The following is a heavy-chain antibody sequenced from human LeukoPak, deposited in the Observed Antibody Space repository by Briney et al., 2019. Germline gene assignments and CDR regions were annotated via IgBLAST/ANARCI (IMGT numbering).Heavy chain of an antibody. CDR1: GGSISSYY. D-gene: IGHD3-22*01. Sequence: PSETLSLTCTVSGGSISSYYWSWIRQPPGKGLGWIGYIYYSGSTNYNPSLKSRVTISVDTSKNQFSLKLSSVTAADTAVYYCAGRDYYDSSGYYDAFDIWGKGTMVTVSS. CDR2: IYYSGST. V-gene: IGHV4-59*01. J-gene: IGHJ3*02. CDR3: AGRDYYDSSGYYDAFDI.